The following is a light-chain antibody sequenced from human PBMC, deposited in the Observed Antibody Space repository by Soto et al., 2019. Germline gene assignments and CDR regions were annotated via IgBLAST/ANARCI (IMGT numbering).Light chain of an antibody. CDR3: SSYTSSNTLLYV. J-gene: IGLJ1*01. CDR2: EVT. CDR1: SSDVGGYNY. Sequence: QSALTQPASVSGSPGQSITISCTGTSSDVGGYNYVSWYQQYPGKAPKLMIYEVTNRPSGVSNRFSGSKSGNTASLTISGLQAEDEADYYCSSYTSSNTLLYVFGTGTKVTVL. V-gene: IGLV2-14*01.